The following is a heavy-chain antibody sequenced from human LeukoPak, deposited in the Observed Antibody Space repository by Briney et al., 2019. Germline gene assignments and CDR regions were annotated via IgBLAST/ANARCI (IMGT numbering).Heavy chain of an antibody. Sequence: GASVKVSCKASGYTFTTHGIAWVRQAPGQGLEWVGWISAHNGDTNYAQSLQGRVTMTTDTSTNTAYMELRSLRSDDTAVYYCARDGYFDLWGRGTLVTVSS. V-gene: IGHV1-18*01. J-gene: IGHJ2*01. CDR3: ARDGYFDL. CDR1: GYTFTTHG. CDR2: ISAHNGDT.